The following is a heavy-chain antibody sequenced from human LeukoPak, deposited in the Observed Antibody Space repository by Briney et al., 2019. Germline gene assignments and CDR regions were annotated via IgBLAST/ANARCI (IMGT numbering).Heavy chain of an antibody. CDR2: INHSGST. J-gene: IGHJ2*01. CDR3: ARGVAASGRSGWYFDL. CDR1: GGSFSGYY. D-gene: IGHD6-13*01. V-gene: IGHV4-34*01. Sequence: SETLSLTCAVYGGSFSGYYWSWIRQPPGKGLEWIGEINHSGSTNYNPSLKSRVTISVDTSKNQFSLKLSSVTAADTAVCYCARGVAASGRSGWYFDLWGRGTLVTVSS.